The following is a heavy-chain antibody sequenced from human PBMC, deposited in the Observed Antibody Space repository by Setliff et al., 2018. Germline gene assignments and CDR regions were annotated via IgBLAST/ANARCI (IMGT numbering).Heavy chain of an antibody. D-gene: IGHD5-18*01. CDR3: ATSVSWIQLVLYPQGHPEPFDY. J-gene: IGHJ4*02. Sequence: AASVKVSCKVSGYTLTELSMHWVRQAPGKGLEWMGGFDPEDGETIYAQKFQGRVTMTEDTSTDTAYMELSSLRSEDTAVYYCATSVSWIQLVLYPQGHPEPFDYWGQGTLVTVSS. CDR2: FDPEDGET. V-gene: IGHV1-24*01. CDR1: GYTLTELS.